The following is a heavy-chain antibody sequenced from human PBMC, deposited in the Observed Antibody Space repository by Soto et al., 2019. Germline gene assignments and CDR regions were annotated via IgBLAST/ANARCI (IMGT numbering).Heavy chain of an antibody. J-gene: IGHJ4*02. D-gene: IGHD2-8*02. CDR1: GYTFGNND. CDR2: MNPKSGNT. CDR3: ARVVSGGHSDY. Sequence: QVLLEQSGAEVKTPGASVKISCKTYGYTFGNNDINWVRQAPGRGLEWLGWMNPKSGNTSYAHQFDRRITMNKETFKSTAYMELSSLAFYDTAVYFCARVVSGGHSDYWGQGTLVTVSS. V-gene: IGHV1-8*02.